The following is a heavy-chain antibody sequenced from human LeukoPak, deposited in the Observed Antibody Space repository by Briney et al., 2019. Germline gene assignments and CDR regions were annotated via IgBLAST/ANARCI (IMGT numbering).Heavy chain of an antibody. CDR2: IKQDGSDK. CDR3: ATGALGL. D-gene: IGHD7-27*01. Sequence: GGSLTLSCAGSGFTFSSYAMSWVRQAPAKGLEWVANIKQDGSDKYYVDSMKGRFTISRDNAKNSLYLQMNSLRAEDTAVYYCATGALGLWGQGTMVTVSS. J-gene: IGHJ3*01. V-gene: IGHV3-7*01. CDR1: GFTFSSYA.